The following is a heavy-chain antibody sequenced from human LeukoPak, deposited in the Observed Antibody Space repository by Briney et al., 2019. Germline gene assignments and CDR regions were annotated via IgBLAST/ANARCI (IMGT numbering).Heavy chain of an antibody. CDR2: INPNSGGT. Sequence: ASVKVSCKASGYTFTGYYMHWVRQAPGQGLEWMGRINPNSGGTNYAQKFQGRVTITRDTSISTAYMELSRLRSDDTAVYYCARAGYCSGGSCSTAAFDIWGQGTMVTASS. CDR1: GYTFTGYY. D-gene: IGHD2-15*01. V-gene: IGHV1-2*06. CDR3: ARAGYCSGGSCSTAAFDI. J-gene: IGHJ3*02.